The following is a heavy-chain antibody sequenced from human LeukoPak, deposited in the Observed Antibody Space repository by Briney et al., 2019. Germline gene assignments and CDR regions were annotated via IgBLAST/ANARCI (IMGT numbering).Heavy chain of an antibody. Sequence: GGSLRLSCAVSGFTISSYAMSWVRQAPVKGLEWVSAMSGSGTDTYYADSVKGRFIMSRDNSRNMLHLQMNSLRGEDTAVYYCAKDRIGFYQPYDYWGQGTLVTVSS. CDR1: GFTISSYA. CDR3: AKDRIGFYQPYDY. V-gene: IGHV3-23*01. D-gene: IGHD2-2*01. CDR2: MSGSGTDT. J-gene: IGHJ4*02.